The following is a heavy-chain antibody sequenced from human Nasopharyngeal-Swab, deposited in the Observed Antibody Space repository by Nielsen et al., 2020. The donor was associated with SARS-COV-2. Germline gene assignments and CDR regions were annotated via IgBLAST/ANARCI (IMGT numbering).Heavy chain of an antibody. J-gene: IGHJ3*02. CDR2: IIPIFGTA. CDR3: ARAYYYDSSGYWDAFDI. V-gene: IGHV1-69*06. Sequence: VRQAPGQGLEWMGGIIPIFGTANYAQKFQGRVTITADKSTSTAYVELSSLRSEDTAVYYCARAYYYDSSGYWDAFDIWGQGTMVTVS. D-gene: IGHD3-22*01.